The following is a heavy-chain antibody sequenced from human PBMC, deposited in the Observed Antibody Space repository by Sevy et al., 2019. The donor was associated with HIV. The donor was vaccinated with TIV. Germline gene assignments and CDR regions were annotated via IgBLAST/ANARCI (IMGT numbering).Heavy chain of an antibody. J-gene: IGHJ4*02. CDR3: ARANMIVVVITREFDY. D-gene: IGHD3-22*01. CDR1: GYTFTGYY. CDR2: INPNSGGT. Sequence: ASVKVSCKASGYTFTGYYMHWVRQAPGQGLEWMGWINPNSGGTNYAQKFQGRVTMTRDTSISTAYMELSRLRSDDTAVYYCARANMIVVVITREFDYWGQRTLVTVSS. V-gene: IGHV1-2*02.